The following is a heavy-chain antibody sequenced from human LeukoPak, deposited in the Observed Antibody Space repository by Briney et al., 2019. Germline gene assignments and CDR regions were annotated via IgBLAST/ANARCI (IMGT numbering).Heavy chain of an antibody. CDR2: INPNSGGT. D-gene: IGHD3-10*01. V-gene: IGHV1-2*02. CDR1: AYTFTGYY. Sequence: ASVKVSCKGSAYTFTGYYLVLVRQAPGQGLEWMGWINPNSGGTNYAQKFQGRVTMTRDTSISTAYMELSRLRSDDTAVFYCARGHHYFVSGSYYHFWGQGTLVTVSS. J-gene: IGHJ4*02. CDR3: ARGHHYFVSGSYYHF.